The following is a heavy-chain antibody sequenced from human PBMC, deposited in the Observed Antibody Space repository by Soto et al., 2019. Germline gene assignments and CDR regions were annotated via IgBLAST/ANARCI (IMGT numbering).Heavy chain of an antibody. D-gene: IGHD1-20*01. Sequence: GASVKVSCKASGYTFISYYIHWVRQAPGQGLEWMGIINPSGGSTTYAQKFRGRVSMTRDTSTSTVYMELSSLRSEDTAVYYCARDITSTYWFDPWGQGTLVTVSS. V-gene: IGHV1-46*01. J-gene: IGHJ5*02. CDR2: INPSGGST. CDR3: ARDITSTYWFDP. CDR1: GYTFISYY.